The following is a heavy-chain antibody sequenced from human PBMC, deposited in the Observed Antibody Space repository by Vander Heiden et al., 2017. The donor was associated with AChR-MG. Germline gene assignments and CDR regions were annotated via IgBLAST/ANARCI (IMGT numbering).Heavy chain of an antibody. CDR3: ASEAVGSGTYNRRASEY. D-gene: IGHD3-10*01. Sequence: EVQLVESGGGLVQPGGSLRLSCEASGFTVSSNYMSWVRQAPGKGLEWVSLIYRGGSTYYADSVRGRFTISRDNSKNTLFLQMKSLGSEETALYYCASEAVGSGTYNRRASEYWGQGILGTVSS. CDR1: GFTVSSNY. V-gene: IGHV3-66*01. CDR2: IYRGGST. J-gene: IGHJ4*02.